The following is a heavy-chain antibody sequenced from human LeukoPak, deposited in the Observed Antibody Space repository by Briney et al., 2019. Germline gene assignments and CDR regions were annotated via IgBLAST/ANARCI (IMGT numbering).Heavy chain of an antibody. D-gene: IGHD3-22*01. CDR1: GYTFTGYY. V-gene: IGHV1-2*06. J-gene: IGHJ4*02. Sequence: SVKVSCKASGYTFTGYYMHWVRQAPGQGLEWMGRINPNSGGTNYAQKFQGRVTMTRDTSISTAYMELSRLRSEDTAVYYCATINEGYYDSSLLYWGQGTLVTVSS. CDR2: INPNSGGT. CDR3: ATINEGYYDSSLLY.